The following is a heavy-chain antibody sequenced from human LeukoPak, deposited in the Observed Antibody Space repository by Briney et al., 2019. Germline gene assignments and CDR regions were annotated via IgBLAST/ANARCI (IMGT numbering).Heavy chain of an antibody. D-gene: IGHD5-18*01. V-gene: IGHV4-39*07. J-gene: IGHJ3*02. CDR3: AREGIQLWLEDAFDI. CDR2: INHSGST. CDR1: GGSVSSSSSY. Sequence: SETLSLTCTVSGGSVSSSSSYWVWIRQPPGKGLEWIGEINHSGSTNYNPPLKSRVTISVDTSKNQFSLKLSSVTAADTAVYYCAREGIQLWLEDAFDIWGQGTMVTVSS.